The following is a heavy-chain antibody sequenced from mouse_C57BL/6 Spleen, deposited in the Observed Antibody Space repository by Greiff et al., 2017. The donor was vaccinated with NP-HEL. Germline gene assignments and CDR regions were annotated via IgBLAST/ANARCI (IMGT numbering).Heavy chain of an antibody. Sequence: VNLVESGGGLVKPGGSLQLSCAASGFTFSDYGMHWVRQAPEKGLEWVAYISSGSSTIYYADTVKGRFTISRDNAKNTLFLQMTSLRSEDTAMYYCARAGLRRYAMDYWGQGTSVTVSS. CDR3: ARAGLRRYAMDY. J-gene: IGHJ4*01. D-gene: IGHD2-4*01. CDR1: GFTFSDYG. V-gene: IGHV5-17*01. CDR2: ISSGSSTI.